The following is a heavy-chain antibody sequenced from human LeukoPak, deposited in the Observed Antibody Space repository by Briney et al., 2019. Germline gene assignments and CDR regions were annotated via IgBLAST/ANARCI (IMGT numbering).Heavy chain of an antibody. CDR1: GFTFSSYG. D-gene: IGHD3-22*01. Sequence: GGSLRLSCAASGFTFSSYGMHWVRQAPGKGLEWVAVISYDGSNKYYADSVKGRFTISRDNSKNTLYLQMNSLRAEDTAVYYCAKDLAYYDSSGYFAIDIWGQGTMVTVSS. V-gene: IGHV3-30*18. CDR2: ISYDGSNK. J-gene: IGHJ3*02. CDR3: AKDLAYYDSSGYFAIDI.